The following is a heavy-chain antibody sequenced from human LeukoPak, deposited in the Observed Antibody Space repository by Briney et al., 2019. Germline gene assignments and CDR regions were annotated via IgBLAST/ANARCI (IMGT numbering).Heavy chain of an antibody. CDR3: TTVYFYGLFYVDS. V-gene: IGHV3-15*01. D-gene: IGHD2/OR15-2a*01. CDR2: IKGKGDGGTL. Sequence: GGSLILSCAASGFTFRDAWMSWVRQAPGRGLEWVGRIKGKGDGGTLDYAAPVKGRFTISRDDSKNMLYLQMHSLKTEDTALYYCTTVYFYGLFYVDSWGQGILVTVSS. CDR1: GFTFRDAW. J-gene: IGHJ4*02.